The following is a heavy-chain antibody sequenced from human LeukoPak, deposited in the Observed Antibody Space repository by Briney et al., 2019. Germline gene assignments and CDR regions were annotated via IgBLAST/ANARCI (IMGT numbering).Heavy chain of an antibody. Sequence: GSLKIPCGGFGFHFNSHSNHRVRQAPGKGLGWVASISYDGCNKYYAVSVKGRFTISRDNSKNTLYLQMNSLRAEDTAVYYCARDNSSGYYYVEYYFDYWGQGTLVTVSS. CDR1: GFHFNSHS. J-gene: IGHJ4*02. V-gene: IGHV3-30-3*01. CDR3: ARDNSSGYYYVEYYFDY. CDR2: ISYDGCNK. D-gene: IGHD3-22*01.